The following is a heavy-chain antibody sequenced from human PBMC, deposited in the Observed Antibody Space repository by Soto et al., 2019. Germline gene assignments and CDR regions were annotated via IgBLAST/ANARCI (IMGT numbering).Heavy chain of an antibody. CDR1: GGPISSGGYY. V-gene: IGHV4-31*03. J-gene: IGHJ5*02. CDR2: IYYSGST. CDR3: ARVAVVVPAAINWFDP. Sequence: SETLSLTCTVSGGPISSGGYYWSWIRQHPGKGLEWIGYIYYSGSTYYNPSLKSRVTISVDTSKNQFSLKLSSVTAADTAVYYCARVAVVVPAAINWFDPWGQGTLVTVSS. D-gene: IGHD2-2*01.